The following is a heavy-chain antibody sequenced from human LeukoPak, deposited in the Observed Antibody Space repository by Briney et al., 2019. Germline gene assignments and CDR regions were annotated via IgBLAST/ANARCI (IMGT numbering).Heavy chain of an antibody. CDR1: GYTFTSYG. V-gene: IGHV1-18*01. CDR2: ISAYNGNT. J-gene: IGHJ4*02. D-gene: IGHD2-2*02. CDR3: AAAARYCSSTSCYTSARREYYFDY. Sequence: ASVKVSCKASGYTFTSYGISWVRQAPGQGLEWMGWISAYNGNTNYAQKLQGRVTMTTDTSTSTAYMELRSLRSDDTAVYYCAAAARYCSSTSCYTSARREYYFDYWGQGTRVTVSS.